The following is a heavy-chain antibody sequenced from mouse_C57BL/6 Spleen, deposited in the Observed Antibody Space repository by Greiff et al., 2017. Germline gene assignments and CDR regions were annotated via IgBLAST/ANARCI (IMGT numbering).Heavy chain of an antibody. Sequence: QVQLQQPGAELVKPGASVKLSCKASGYTFTSYWMQWVKQRPGQGLEWIGEIDPSDIYTNYNQKFKGKATLTVDTSSSTAYMQLSSLTSEDSAVYYCARPGLAAMDYWGQGTSVTVSS. CDR2: IDPSDIYT. V-gene: IGHV1-50*01. CDR3: ARPGLAAMDY. J-gene: IGHJ4*01. CDR1: GYTFTSYW.